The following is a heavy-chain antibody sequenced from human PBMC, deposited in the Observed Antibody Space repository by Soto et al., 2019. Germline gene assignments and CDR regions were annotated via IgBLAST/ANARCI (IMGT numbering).Heavy chain of an antibody. Sequence: SGPTLVNPTQTLTLTCTFSGFSLSTSGMCVSWIRQPPGKALEWLALIDWDDDKYYSTSLKTRLTISKDTSKNQVVLTMTNMDPVDTATYYCARTLEKYDIVTGYPNNWFDPWGQGTLVTVSS. J-gene: IGHJ5*02. CDR3: ARTLEKYDIVTGYPNNWFDP. D-gene: IGHD3-9*01. V-gene: IGHV2-70*01. CDR1: GFSLSTSGMC. CDR2: IDWDDDK.